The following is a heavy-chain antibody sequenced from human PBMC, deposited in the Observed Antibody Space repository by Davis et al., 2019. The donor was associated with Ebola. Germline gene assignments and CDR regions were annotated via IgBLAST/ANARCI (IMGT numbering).Heavy chain of an antibody. CDR1: GYTFTSYA. CDR3: ARGRYSSSWQINYYGMDV. Sequence: ASVKVSCKASGYTFTSYAMHWVRQAPGQRLEWMGWINAGNGNTKYSQKFQGRVTITRDTSASTAYIELSSLRSEDTAVYYCARGRYSSSWQINYYGMDVWGQGTTVTVSS. J-gene: IGHJ6*02. V-gene: IGHV1-3*01. CDR2: INAGNGNT. D-gene: IGHD6-13*01.